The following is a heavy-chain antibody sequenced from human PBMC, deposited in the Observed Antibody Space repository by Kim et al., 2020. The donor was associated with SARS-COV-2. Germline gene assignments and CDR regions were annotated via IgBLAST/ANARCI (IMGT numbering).Heavy chain of an antibody. D-gene: IGHD3-3*01. Sequence: SETLSLTCTVSGGSISSYYWSWIRQPPGKGLEWIGYIYYSGSTNYNPSLKSRVTISVDTSKNQFSLKLSSVTAADTAVYYCARGRVNSYYEFLGFDPWGQGTLVTVSS. CDR2: IYYSGST. CDR3: ARGRVNSYYEFLGFDP. CDR1: GGSISSYY. V-gene: IGHV4-59*13. J-gene: IGHJ5*02.